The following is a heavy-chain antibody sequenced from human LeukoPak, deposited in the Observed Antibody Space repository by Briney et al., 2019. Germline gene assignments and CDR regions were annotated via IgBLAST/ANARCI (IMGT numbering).Heavy chain of an antibody. D-gene: IGHD6-6*01. J-gene: IGHJ3*02. V-gene: IGHV3-23*01. CDR2: ISHTGGDT. CDR3: AKGAIQYASSPEAFDI. Sequence: GGSLRLSCAASGFTFRNYAVSWVRQAPGKGLEWVSHISHTGGDTYYADSVKGRFTISRGNSKNTLLLQMNSLRAEDTAIYYCAKGAIQYASSPEAFDIWGQGATVTVSS. CDR1: GFTFRNYA.